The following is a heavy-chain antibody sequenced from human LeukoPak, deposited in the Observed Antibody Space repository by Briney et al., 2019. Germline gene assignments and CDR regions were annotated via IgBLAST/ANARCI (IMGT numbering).Heavy chain of an antibody. D-gene: IGHD4-17*01. J-gene: IGHJ5*02. V-gene: IGHV1-2*02. CDR2: INSNSGGT. Sequence: APVKVSCKASGYTFTGYYMHWVRQAPGQGLEWMGWINSNSGGTNYAQKFQGRVTMTRDTSISTAYMELSRLRSDDTAVYYCARDLDYGDLGGWFDPWGQGTLVTVSS. CDR1: GYTFTGYY. CDR3: ARDLDYGDLGGWFDP.